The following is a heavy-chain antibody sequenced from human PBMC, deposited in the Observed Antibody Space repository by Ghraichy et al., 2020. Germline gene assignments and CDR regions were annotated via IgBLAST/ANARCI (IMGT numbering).Heavy chain of an antibody. CDR3: VGYCSNGVCQDY. J-gene: IGHJ4*02. Sequence: GESLNISCAASGFTFSRYWMHWVRQAPGKGLVWVSRIKSDGSTTNYADSVKGRFTISRDNAKNTLYLQMNSLRAEDTAIYYCVGYCSNGVCQDYWGQGTLVSVS. D-gene: IGHD2-8*01. V-gene: IGHV3-74*01. CDR1: GFTFSRYW. CDR2: IKSDGSTT.